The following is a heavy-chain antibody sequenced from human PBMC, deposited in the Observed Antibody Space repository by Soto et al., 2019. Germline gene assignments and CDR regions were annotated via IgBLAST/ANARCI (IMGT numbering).Heavy chain of an antibody. D-gene: IGHD3-10*01. Sequence: ASVKVSCKASGYTFSSYHIHWLRQAPGQRLEWMGHINAGHGNTEYSQMFQGRVSITRDTSASTAYMELRSLTSDDTAVYYCARMGYHGSDSYGNFYYMDVWGKGTTVTVSS. J-gene: IGHJ6*03. CDR3: ARMGYHGSDSYGNFYYMDV. V-gene: IGHV1-3*01. CDR2: INAGHGNT. CDR1: GYTFSSYH.